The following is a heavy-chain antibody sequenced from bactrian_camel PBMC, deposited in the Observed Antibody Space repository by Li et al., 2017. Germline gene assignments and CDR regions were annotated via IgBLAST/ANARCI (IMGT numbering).Heavy chain of an antibody. Sequence: QVQLVESGGGLVQPGGSLTLSCAASGFTFSSYYMIWVRPAPGKGLEWVSHVKGDGDGIKYADSVKGRFTISRDNAKNTLYLQLNSLKSDDTAMYYCAKDQRYCRGAYCSPLFGYWGQGTQVTVS. CDR3: AKDQRYCRGAYCSPLFGY. V-gene: IGHV3S1*01. CDR1: GFTFSSYY. J-gene: IGHJ6*01. D-gene: IGHD3*01. CDR2: VKGDGDGI.